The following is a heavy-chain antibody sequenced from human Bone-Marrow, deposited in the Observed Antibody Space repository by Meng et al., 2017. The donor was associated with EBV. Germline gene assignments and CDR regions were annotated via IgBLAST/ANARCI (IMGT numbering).Heavy chain of an antibody. D-gene: IGHD2-21*01. CDR2: ISGYDGNT. J-gene: IGHJ4*02. V-gene: IGHV1-18*01. CDR3: ARIGRFCGGDCYADY. CDR1: GYTFSNYG. Sequence: VSLVQYGAGVKKPGDAVKVFWKDSGYTFSNYGIAWVRQAPGQGLEWMGWISGYDGNTNYEQKFQGRVTMTTDTSTSTAYMDLRSLRSDDTAVYYCARIGRFCGGDCYADYWGQGTLVTVSS.